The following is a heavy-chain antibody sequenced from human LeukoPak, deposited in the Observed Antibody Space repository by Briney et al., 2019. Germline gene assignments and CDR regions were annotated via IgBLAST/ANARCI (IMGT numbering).Heavy chain of an antibody. CDR1: GFTFSSYA. CDR2: ITRSGGST. V-gene: IGHV3-23*01. CDR3: ARENYYGSGSYDY. Sequence: GGSLRLSCAASGFTFSSYAMSWVRQAPGKGLEWVSAITRSGGSTYYADSVKGRFTISRDNSRNTLYLQMNSLRAEDTAVYYCARENYYGSGSYDYWGQGTLVTVSS. D-gene: IGHD3-10*01. J-gene: IGHJ4*02.